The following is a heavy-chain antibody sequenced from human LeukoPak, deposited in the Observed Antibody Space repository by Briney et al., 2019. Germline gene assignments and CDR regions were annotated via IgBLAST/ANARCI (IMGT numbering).Heavy chain of an antibody. CDR3: ARPKDSSGYEFDY. J-gene: IGHJ4*02. V-gene: IGHV5-51*01. D-gene: IGHD3-22*01. CDR1: GYSFTSYW. Sequence: TGESLKISCKGSGYSFTSYWIGWVRQMPGKGLEWMGIIYPGDSDTRYSPSFQGQVTISADKSISTAYLQWSSLKASDTAMYYCARPKDSSGYEFDYWGQGTLVTVSS. CDR2: IYPGDSDT.